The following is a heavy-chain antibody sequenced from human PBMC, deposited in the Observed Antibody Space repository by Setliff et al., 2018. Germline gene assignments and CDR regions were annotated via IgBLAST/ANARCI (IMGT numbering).Heavy chain of an antibody. Sequence: VSVKVSCKVSGYTLTELSMHWVRQAPGKGLEWMGGFDPEDGETIYAQKFQGRVTMTRDTSTSTVYMELSSLRSEDTAVYYCAREAKRNVVVVVAATPVYWGQGTLVTVSS. CDR1: GYTLTELS. V-gene: IGHV1-24*01. CDR2: FDPEDGET. J-gene: IGHJ4*02. D-gene: IGHD2-15*01. CDR3: AREAKRNVVVVVAATPVY.